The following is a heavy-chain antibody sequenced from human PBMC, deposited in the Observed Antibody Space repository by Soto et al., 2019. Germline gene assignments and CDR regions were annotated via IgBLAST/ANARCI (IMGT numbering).Heavy chain of an antibody. CDR1: GFPVYSHY. CDR2: MYGFLYT. D-gene: IGHD3-16*01. V-gene: IGHV3-53*01. J-gene: IGHJ4*01. Sequence: GWSLRLSFLFSGFPVYSHYMGWVRQAPGKGLEWVAVMYGFLYTHYSDSVKGRFTISSDTPENTLDLQRDSLTVQDAAIYFCVSRIRIGVFDYWGHGPRVTVSS. CDR3: VSRIRIGVFDY.